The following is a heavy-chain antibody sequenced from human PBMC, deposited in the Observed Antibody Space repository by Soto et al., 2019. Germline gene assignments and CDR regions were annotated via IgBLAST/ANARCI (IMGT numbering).Heavy chain of an antibody. D-gene: IGHD6-19*01. V-gene: IGHV1-69*04. CDR3: AREAVSGRTGFDY. CDR1: GGTFSSYT. J-gene: IGHJ4*02. Sequence: SVKVSCKASGGTFSSYTISWVRQAPGQGLEWMGRIIPILGIANYAQKFQGRVTITADKSTSTAYMELRSLRSDDTAVYYCAREAVSGRTGFDYWGQGTLVTVSS. CDR2: IIPILGIA.